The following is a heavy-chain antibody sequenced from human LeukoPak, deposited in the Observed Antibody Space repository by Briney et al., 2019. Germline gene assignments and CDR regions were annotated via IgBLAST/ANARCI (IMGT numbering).Heavy chain of an antibody. Sequence: PSETLSLTCTVSGGSISSYYWSWIRQPPGKGLEWIGSIYYSGSTYYNPSLKSRVTISVDTSKNQFSLKLNSVTAADTAVYYCARTSSYYYDSSGAYYWGQGTLVTVSS. CDR1: GGSISSYY. D-gene: IGHD3-22*01. CDR3: ARTSSYYYDSSGAYY. CDR2: IYYSGST. V-gene: IGHV4-59*05. J-gene: IGHJ4*02.